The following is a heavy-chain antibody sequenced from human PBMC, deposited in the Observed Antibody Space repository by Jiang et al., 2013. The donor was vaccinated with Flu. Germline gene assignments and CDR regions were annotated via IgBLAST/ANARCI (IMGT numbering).Heavy chain of an antibody. J-gene: IGHJ2*01. V-gene: IGHV1-69*04. Sequence: SVKVSCKASGGTFSSYAISWVRQAPGQGLEWMGRIIPILGIANYAQKSQGRVTITADKSTSTAYMELSSLRSEDTAVYYCARDRYYTMIVVEPNWYFDLWGRGTLVTVSS. CDR1: GGTFSSYA. CDR3: ARDRYYTMIVVEPNWYFDL. CDR2: IIPILGIA. D-gene: IGHD3-22*01.